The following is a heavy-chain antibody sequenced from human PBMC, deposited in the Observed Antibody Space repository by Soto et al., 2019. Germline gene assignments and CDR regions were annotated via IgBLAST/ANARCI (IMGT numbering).Heavy chain of an antibody. Sequence: HPRGSLRLSCAASWCTFSSDAIIWVPQARCKWVEWVSAISGRGGSTYYADSVKGRFTISRDNSKNTLYLQMNSLRAEDTAVYYCAKDPKAAALGLHFDYWGQGTLVTVSS. J-gene: IGHJ4*02. D-gene: IGHD6-13*01. CDR2: ISGRGGST. CDR3: AKDPKAAALGLHFDY. V-gene: IGHV3-23*01. CDR1: WCTFSSDA.